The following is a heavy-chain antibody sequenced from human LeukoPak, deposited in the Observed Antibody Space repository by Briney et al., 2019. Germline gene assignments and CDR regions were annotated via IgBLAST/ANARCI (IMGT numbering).Heavy chain of an antibody. CDR1: GFTFSSYS. D-gene: IGHD1-1*01. CDR2: ISSSSSYI. Sequence: PGGSLRLSCAASGFTFSSYSMNWVRQAPGKGLEWVSSISSSSSYIYYADSVKGRFTISRDNAKNSLYLQMNSLRAEDTAVYYCARESGHWSPFDYWGQGTLVTVSS. CDR3: ARESGHWSPFDY. V-gene: IGHV3-21*01. J-gene: IGHJ4*02.